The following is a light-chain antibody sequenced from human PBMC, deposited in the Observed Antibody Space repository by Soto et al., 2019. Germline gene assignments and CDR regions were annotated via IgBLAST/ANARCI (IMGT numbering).Light chain of an antibody. CDR3: SSYTSSSTLGV. J-gene: IGLJ1*01. Sequence: QSGLTQPAAVSGSPGQSITISCTGTSSDVGYYDYVSWYQQHPGKAPKLMIYAVSSRPSGVSNRFSGSKSGNTASLTISGLQAEDEADYYCSSYTSSSTLGVFGTGTKVTVL. CDR1: SSDVGYYDY. CDR2: AVS. V-gene: IGLV2-14*01.